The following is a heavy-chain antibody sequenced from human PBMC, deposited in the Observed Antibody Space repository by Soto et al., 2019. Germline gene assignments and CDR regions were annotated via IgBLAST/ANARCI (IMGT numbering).Heavy chain of an antibody. D-gene: IGHD6-19*01. Sequence: SETLSLTCTVSGVSISSYYWSWIRQPPGKGLEWIGYIYYSGSTNYNPSLKSRVTISVDTSKNQFSLKLSSVTAADTAVYYCARAVSVGGWPNWFDPWGQGTLVTVSS. J-gene: IGHJ5*02. V-gene: IGHV4-59*01. CDR3: ARAVSVGGWPNWFDP. CDR2: IYYSGST. CDR1: GVSISSYY.